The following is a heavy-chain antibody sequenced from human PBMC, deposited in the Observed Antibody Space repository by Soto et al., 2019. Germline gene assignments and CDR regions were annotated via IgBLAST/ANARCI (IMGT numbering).Heavy chain of an antibody. Sequence: SVKVSCKASGGTFSSYAISWVRQAPGQGLEWMGGIIPIFGTANYAQKFQGRVTITADESTSTAYMELSSLRSEDAAVYYCASKPNDIVVVPAAPYYYYGMDVWGQGTTVTVS. CDR1: GGTFSSYA. D-gene: IGHD2-2*01. J-gene: IGHJ6*02. CDR3: ASKPNDIVVVPAAPYYYYGMDV. CDR2: IIPIFGTA. V-gene: IGHV1-69*13.